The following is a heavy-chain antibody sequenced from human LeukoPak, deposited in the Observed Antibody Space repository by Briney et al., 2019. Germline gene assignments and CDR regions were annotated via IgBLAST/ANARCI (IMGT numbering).Heavy chain of an antibody. J-gene: IGHJ4*02. CDR3: ARSYSVSCSMGY. V-gene: IGHV4-59*08. CDR2: IFYSGST. CDR1: GGSISSYY. Sequence: SETLSLTCTVSGGSISSYYWSWIRQPPGKGLEWIGFIFYSGSTNYNPSLKSRVTISVDTSKNQFSLKLSSVTAADTALYYCARSYSVSCSMGYWGQGTLVTVSS. D-gene: IGHD1-26*01.